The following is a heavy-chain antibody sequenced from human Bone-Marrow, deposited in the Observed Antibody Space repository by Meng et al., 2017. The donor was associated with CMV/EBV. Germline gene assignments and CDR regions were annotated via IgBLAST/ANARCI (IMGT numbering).Heavy chain of an antibody. Sequence: ASVKVSCKASGYTFTSYGISWVRQAPGQGLEWMGWISAYNGNTNYAQKLQGRVTMTTDTSTSTAYMELRRLRSDDTAVYYCARDRISELVDFDAFDIWGQGTMVTVSS. V-gene: IGHV1-18*01. D-gene: IGHD1-26*01. CDR3: ARDRISELVDFDAFDI. CDR1: GYTFTSYG. CDR2: ISAYNGNT. J-gene: IGHJ3*02.